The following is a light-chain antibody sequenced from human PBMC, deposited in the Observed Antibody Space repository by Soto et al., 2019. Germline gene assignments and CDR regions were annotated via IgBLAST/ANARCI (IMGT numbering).Light chain of an antibody. CDR2: GAS. Sequence: EIVMTQSPATLSVSPGERATLSCRASQSVSSNLAWYQQKPGQAPRLLMYGASTRATGIPARFSGSGSGTEFTLTISSLQSEDFEVYYCQQYNNWPGTFGQGTKVEIK. J-gene: IGKJ1*01. V-gene: IGKV3-15*01. CDR1: QSVSSN. CDR3: QQYNNWPGT.